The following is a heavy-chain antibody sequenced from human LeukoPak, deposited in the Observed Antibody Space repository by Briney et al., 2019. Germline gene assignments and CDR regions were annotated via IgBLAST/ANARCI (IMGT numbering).Heavy chain of an antibody. D-gene: IGHD1-26*01. CDR1: GGSFSGYY. J-gene: IGHJ4*02. CDR2: INHSGST. CDR3: ARGHSGSYFDY. V-gene: IGHV4-34*01. Sequence: SETLSLTCAVYGGSFSGYYWSWIRQPPGKGLEWIGEINHSGSTNYNPSLKSRVTISVDTSKNQFSLKLSSVTAADTAVYYCARGHSGSYFDYWGQGTLVTVSS.